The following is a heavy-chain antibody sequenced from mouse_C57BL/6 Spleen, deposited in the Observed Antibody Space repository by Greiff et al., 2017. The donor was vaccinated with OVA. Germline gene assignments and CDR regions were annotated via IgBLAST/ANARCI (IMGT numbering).Heavy chain of an antibody. V-gene: IGHV1-80*01. J-gene: IGHJ2*01. Sequence: VQLQQSGAELVKPGASVKISCKASGYAFSSYWMNWVKQRPGKGLEWIGQIYPGDGDTNYNGKFKGKATLTADKSSSTAYMQLSSLTSEDSAVYFCASVGSSYEWGYWGQGTTLTVSS. CDR3: ASVGSSYEWGY. CDR1: GYAFSSYW. CDR2: IYPGDGDT. D-gene: IGHD1-1*01.